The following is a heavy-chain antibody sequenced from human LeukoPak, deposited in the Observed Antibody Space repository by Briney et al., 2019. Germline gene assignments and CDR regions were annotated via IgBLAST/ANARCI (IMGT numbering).Heavy chain of an antibody. J-gene: IGHJ2*01. CDR3: ATVLRGFDL. Sequence: PGGSLRLSCAASGFTFSSYGLHWVRQAPGKGLEWVAIIWYDGSNKYYADSVKGRFTISRDNSKNSLYLQMNSLRAEDTAVYHCATVLRGFDLWGRGTLVTVSS. CDR1: GFTFSSYG. CDR2: IWYDGSNK. V-gene: IGHV3-33*01.